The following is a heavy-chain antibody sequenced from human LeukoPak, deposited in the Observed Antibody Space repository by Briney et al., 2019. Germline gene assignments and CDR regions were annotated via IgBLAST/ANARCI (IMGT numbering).Heavy chain of an antibody. Sequence: ASVKVSCKASGGTFSSYAISWVRQAPGQGLEWMGGIIPIFGTANYAQKFQGRVTITTGESTSTAYMELSSLRSEDTAVYYCARVEYDISAFDIWGQGTMVTVSS. J-gene: IGHJ3*02. D-gene: IGHD3-9*01. CDR1: GGTFSSYA. CDR3: ARVEYDISAFDI. CDR2: IIPIFGTA. V-gene: IGHV1-69*05.